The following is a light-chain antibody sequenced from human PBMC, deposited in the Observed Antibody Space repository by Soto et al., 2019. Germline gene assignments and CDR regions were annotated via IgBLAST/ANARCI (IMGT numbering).Light chain of an antibody. J-gene: IGLJ1*01. CDR3: SSFTSSSTYV. CDR2: EVS. V-gene: IGLV2-18*02. CDR1: SSDVGRYKR. Sequence: QSVLTQPPSVSGAPGQSVAISCTGTSSDVGRYKRVSWYQQPPGTAPKILIYEVSNRPSGVPDRFSGSKSGNTASLTISGLQAEDEADYYCSSFTSSSTYVFGTGTKVTVL.